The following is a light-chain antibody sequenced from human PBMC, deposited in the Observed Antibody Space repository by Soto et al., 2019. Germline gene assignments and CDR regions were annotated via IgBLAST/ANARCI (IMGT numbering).Light chain of an antibody. CDR3: QQYGSSPPIT. V-gene: IGKV3-20*01. CDR1: QSVSSNY. CDR2: GAS. J-gene: IGKJ5*01. Sequence: EIVLTQSPGTLSLSPGERATLSCRASQSVSSNYLAWYQQKPGQAPRLLIYGASNRATGIPDRFSGSGSGTDFTLTISRLEPEDFAVDYCQQYGSSPPITFGRGTRLEIK.